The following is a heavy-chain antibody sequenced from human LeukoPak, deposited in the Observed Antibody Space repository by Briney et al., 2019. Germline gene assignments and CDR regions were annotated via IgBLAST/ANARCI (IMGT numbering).Heavy chain of an antibody. J-gene: IGHJ6*03. Sequence: SETLSLTCTVSGGSISSGSYYWSWIRQPAGKGLEWIGRIYTSGSTNYNPSLKSRVTISVDTSKNQFSLKLSSVTAADTAVYYCARHMIPYYYYYYMDVWGKGTTVTISS. CDR3: ARHMIPYYYYYYMDV. CDR1: GGSISSGSYY. V-gene: IGHV4-61*02. CDR2: IYTSGST. D-gene: IGHD3-22*01.